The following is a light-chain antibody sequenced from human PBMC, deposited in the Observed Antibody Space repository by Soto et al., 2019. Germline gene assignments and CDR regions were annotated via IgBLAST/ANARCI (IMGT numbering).Light chain of an antibody. CDR2: GAS. Sequence: EIVLTQYPCTLSFSPWERSTLSCMASQSVSSNLAWYQQKPGQAPRLLIYGASTRATGIPARFSGSGSGTEFTLTISSLQSEDFAVYYCQQYNNWPRTFGQGTKVDIK. J-gene: IGKJ1*01. CDR1: QSVSSN. CDR3: QQYNNWPRT. V-gene: IGKV3-15*01.